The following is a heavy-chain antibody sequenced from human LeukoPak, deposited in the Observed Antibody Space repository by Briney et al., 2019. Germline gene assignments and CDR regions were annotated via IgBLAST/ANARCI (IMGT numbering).Heavy chain of an antibody. CDR1: GFTFSSYA. J-gene: IGHJ4*02. D-gene: IGHD6-6*01. CDR3: AKGGGKQLVSY. CDR2: ISGSGGST. Sequence: GGSLILSCAASGFTFSSYAMSWVRQAPGKGLEWVSAISGSGGSTYYADSVKGRFTISRDNSKNTLYLQMNSLRAEDTAVYYCAKGGGKQLVSYWGQGTLVTVSS. V-gene: IGHV3-23*01.